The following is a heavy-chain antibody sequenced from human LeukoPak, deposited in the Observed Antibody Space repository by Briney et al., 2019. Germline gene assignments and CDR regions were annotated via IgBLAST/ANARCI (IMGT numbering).Heavy chain of an antibody. Sequence: GASVKVSCKASGYSFTDYYMHWVRQAPGQGLEWMGWINPNNGGTNYAQKFQGRVTMTRDTSVTTAYMELSSLRSDDTAVYYCARDFSRGCADADCYSDAFDIWGQGTMVTVSS. CDR2: INPNNGGT. J-gene: IGHJ3*02. CDR1: GYSFTDYY. D-gene: IGHD2-15*01. V-gene: IGHV1-2*02. CDR3: ARDFSRGCADADCYSDAFDI.